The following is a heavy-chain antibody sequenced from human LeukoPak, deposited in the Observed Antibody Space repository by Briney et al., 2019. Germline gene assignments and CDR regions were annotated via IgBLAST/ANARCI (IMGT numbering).Heavy chain of an antibody. CDR1: GVSISSYY. V-gene: IGHV4-59*08. D-gene: IGHD3-10*01. CDR3: ARPLLSGSWYFDI. Sequence: PSETLSLTCTVSGVSISSYYWSWIRQPPGKGLEWIGYIYYSGSTNYNPSLKSRVTIAVDTSKNQFSLNLSSVTAADTAVYYCARPLLSGSWYFDIWGRGTLVTVSS. J-gene: IGHJ2*01. CDR2: IYYSGST.